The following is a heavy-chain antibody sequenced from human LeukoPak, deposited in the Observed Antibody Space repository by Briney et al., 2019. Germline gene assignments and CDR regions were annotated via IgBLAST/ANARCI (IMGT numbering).Heavy chain of an antibody. CDR3: ARNQQLGGHSYYYYGMDV. D-gene: IGHD3-16*01. V-gene: IGHV3-23*01. J-gene: IGHJ6*02. CDR1: GFTSIAYA. CDR2: ISGGGVTT. Sequence: GGSLRLTCAASGFTSIAYALTWARQAPGKGLEWVSGISGGGVTTYYADSVKGRFTISRDNSKNTLYLQMNSLRADDTAIYYCARNQQLGGHSYYYYGMDVWGQGTTVTVSS.